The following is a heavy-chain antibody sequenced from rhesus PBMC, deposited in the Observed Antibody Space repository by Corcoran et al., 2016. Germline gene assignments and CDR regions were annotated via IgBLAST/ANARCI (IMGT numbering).Heavy chain of an antibody. V-gene: IGHV4-81*01. D-gene: IGHD1-44*02. CDR1: GGPISGLY. Sequence: QVQLQETGPGLVKTSETLSLPCNVPGGPISGLYRSRIRQPPGKGREWSGNIDGTRAGHNYNPTLESLVTISKDTSKNQFSLNLSSVTAADTAVYYCARDGSSPGWAPYYYGLDSWGQGVVVTVSS. CDR2: IDGTRAGH. J-gene: IGHJ6*01. CDR3: ARDGSSPGWAPYYYGLDS.